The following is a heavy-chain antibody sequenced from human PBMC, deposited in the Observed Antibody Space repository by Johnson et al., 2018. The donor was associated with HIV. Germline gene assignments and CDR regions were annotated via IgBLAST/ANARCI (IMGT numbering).Heavy chain of an antibody. J-gene: IGHJ3*02. D-gene: IGHD2-15*01. V-gene: IGHV3-7*01. CDR1: GFTFSSYW. CDR3: SKDQFHKGGGSLVDGFDI. Sequence: VQLVESGGGLVQPGGSLRLSCAASGFTFSSYWMSWVRQAPGKGLEWVANIKQDGSYKYYVDSVKGRFTISRDNSKNTLYLQMKSLRAEDTAVYYCSKDQFHKGGGSLVDGFDIWGQGTMVTVSS. CDR2: IKQDGSYK.